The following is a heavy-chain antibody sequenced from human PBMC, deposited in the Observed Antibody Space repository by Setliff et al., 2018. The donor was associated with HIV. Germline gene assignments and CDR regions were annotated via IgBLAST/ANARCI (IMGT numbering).Heavy chain of an antibody. CDR3: ARQSGYTRGWDIFGVVAGSFDI. V-gene: IGHV4-39*01. D-gene: IGHD3-3*01. J-gene: IGHJ3*02. Sequence: PSETLSLTCSVSGGSIGSRSYYWGWIRQPPGKGLEWIGTISYSGNTYYRPSLKSRVTISVDTSKNQFSLRLNSVTAADTAVYYCARQSGYTRGWDIFGVVAGSFDIWGLGTMVTVSS. CDR1: GGSIGSRSYY. CDR2: ISYSGNT.